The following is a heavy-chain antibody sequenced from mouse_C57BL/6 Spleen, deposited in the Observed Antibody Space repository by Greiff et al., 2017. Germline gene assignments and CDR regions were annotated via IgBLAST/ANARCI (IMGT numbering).Heavy chain of an antibody. CDR3: FHYEGNYFDY. D-gene: IGHD2-4*01. CDR1: GYTFTSYW. CDR2: IHPNSGST. J-gene: IGHJ2*01. Sequence: QVQLQQSGAELVKPGASVKLSCKASGYTFTSYWMHWVKQRPGQGLEWIGMIHPNSGSTNYNEKFKSKATLTVDKSSSTAYMQLSSLTSEDSAVYYCFHYEGNYFDYWGQGTTLTVSS. V-gene: IGHV1-64*01.